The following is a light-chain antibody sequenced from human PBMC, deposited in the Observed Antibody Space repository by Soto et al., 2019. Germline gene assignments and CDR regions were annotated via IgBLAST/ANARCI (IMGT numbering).Light chain of an antibody. J-gene: IGKJ1*01. CDR3: QQSYSSPPT. CDR2: AAY. Sequence: DIQMTQYPSSRSASVRERPSITCRASQSISSYVNWYQQKPGKAPKLLIYAAYSLQSGVTSRFSGSGSGTDFTLTISSLQPEDFATYYCQQSYSSPPTFGQGTKVDI. V-gene: IGKV1-39*01. CDR1: QSISSY.